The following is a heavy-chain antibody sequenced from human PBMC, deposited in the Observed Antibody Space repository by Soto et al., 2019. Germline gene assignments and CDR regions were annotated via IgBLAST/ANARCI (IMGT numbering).Heavy chain of an antibody. J-gene: IGHJ6*03. V-gene: IGHV3-48*04. CDR2: ISTSGTTI. CDR3: ARRSALKGAGSYYPYFYYYMDV. Sequence: EVQLVEAGGGLVQPGGSLRLSCAASGFTFSDYSMNWVRQAPGKGLEWISHISTSGTTIFYADSVKGRFTISRDNAKNSLFLRMNSLRAEDTAIYYCARRSALKGAGSYYPYFYYYMDVWGKGTTVTVSS. D-gene: IGHD3-10*01. CDR1: GFTFSDYS.